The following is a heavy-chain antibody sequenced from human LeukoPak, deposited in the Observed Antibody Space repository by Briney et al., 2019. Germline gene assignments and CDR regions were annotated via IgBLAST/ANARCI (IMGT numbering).Heavy chain of an antibody. V-gene: IGHV3-9*01. CDR3: ARVSYDYVWGSYRSYYFDY. Sequence: PGRSLRLSCAASGFTFYDYAMHWVRQAPGKGLEWVSGISWNSGSIGYADSVKGRFTISRDSAKNSLYLQMNSLRAEDTAFYYCARVSYDYVWGSYRSYYFDYWGQGTLVTVSS. J-gene: IGHJ4*02. CDR2: ISWNSGSI. D-gene: IGHD3-16*02. CDR1: GFTFYDYA.